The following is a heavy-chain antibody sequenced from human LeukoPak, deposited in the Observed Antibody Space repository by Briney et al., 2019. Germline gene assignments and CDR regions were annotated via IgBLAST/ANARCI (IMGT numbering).Heavy chain of an antibody. D-gene: IGHD3-22*01. CDR1: GFTLGNYG. CDR2: ITPSGATT. V-gene: IGHV3-23*01. Sequence: GGSLRLSCAASGFTLGNYGVTWVRQAPEKGLEWVSAITPSGATTFYAASVKGRFTSSRDNSKSTVSLEMNSLRAEDTAVYYCGESRSSGYYDYRGEGTLVTVSS. J-gene: IGHJ4*02. CDR3: GESRSSGYYDY.